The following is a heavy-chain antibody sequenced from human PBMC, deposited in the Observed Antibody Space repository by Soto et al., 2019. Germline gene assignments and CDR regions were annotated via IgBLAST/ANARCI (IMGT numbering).Heavy chain of an antibody. Sequence: SETLSLTCIVSGASISSRSSYWGWIRQPPGKGLEWVGTFYSGSTYNNPSLKSRVTISVDTSKNQFSLKLSSVAAEETALYYCETTRGIAVGGSFDHWGQGTLVT. D-gene: IGHD6-13*01. CDR2: FYSGST. CDR1: GASISSRSSY. J-gene: IGHJ5*02. CDR3: ETTRGIAVGGSFDH. V-gene: IGHV4-39*01.